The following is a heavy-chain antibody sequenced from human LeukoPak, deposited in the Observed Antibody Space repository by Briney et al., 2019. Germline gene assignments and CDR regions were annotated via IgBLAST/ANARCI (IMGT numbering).Heavy chain of an antibody. CDR3: ARGPITMVRGVISHFDY. J-gene: IGHJ4*02. CDR2: IIPIFGTA. V-gene: IGHV1-69*01. Sequence: GASVKVSCKASGGTFSSYAISWVRQAPGQGLEWMGGIIPIFGTANYAQKFQGRVTITADESTSTAYMELSSLRSGDTAVYYCARGPITMVRGVISHFDYWGQGTLVTVSS. CDR1: GGTFSSYA. D-gene: IGHD3-10*01.